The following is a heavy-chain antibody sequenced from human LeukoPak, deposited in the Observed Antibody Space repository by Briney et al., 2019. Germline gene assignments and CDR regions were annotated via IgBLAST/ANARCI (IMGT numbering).Heavy chain of an antibody. CDR1: GGSISSSSYY. CDR3: ARRSGAIYYFDY. V-gene: IGHV4-39*01. D-gene: IGHD7-27*01. J-gene: IGHJ4*02. CDR2: IYYSGST. Sequence: SETLSLTCTVSGGSISSSSYYWGWIRQPPGKGLEWIGSIYYSGSTYYNPSLKSRVTISVDTSKNQFSLKLSSVTAADTAVYYCARRSGAIYYFDYWGQGTLVIVSS.